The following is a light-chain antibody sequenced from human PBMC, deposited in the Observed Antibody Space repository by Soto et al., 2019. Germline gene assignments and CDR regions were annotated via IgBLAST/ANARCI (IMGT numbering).Light chain of an antibody. CDR2: DAS. CDR1: QNVYNN. V-gene: IGKV3-15*01. Sequence: EIVMTQSPATLSVSPGEGATLSCKASQNVYNNLAWYQQRPGQPPRLLIYDASTRATGISARFSGSGYGTEFTLTISSLQSEEFAVYFCQQWRNWPLTFGGGTKVEIK. CDR3: QQWRNWPLT. J-gene: IGKJ4*01.